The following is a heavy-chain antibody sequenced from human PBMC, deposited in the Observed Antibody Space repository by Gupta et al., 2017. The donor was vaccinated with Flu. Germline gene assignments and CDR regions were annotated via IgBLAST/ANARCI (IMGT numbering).Heavy chain of an antibody. CDR1: GFTFSSYS. V-gene: IGHV3-21*01. D-gene: IGHD3-22*01. CDR3: ARVVGYYDSSGYGDY. CDR2: ISSSSSYI. Sequence: EVQLVESGGGLVKPGGSLRLSWSASGFTFSSYSMNWVRQAPGKGLEWVSSISSSSSYIYYADSVKGRFTISRDNAKNSLYLQMNSLRAEDTAVYYCARVVGYYDSSGYGDYWGRGTLVTVSS. J-gene: IGHJ4*02.